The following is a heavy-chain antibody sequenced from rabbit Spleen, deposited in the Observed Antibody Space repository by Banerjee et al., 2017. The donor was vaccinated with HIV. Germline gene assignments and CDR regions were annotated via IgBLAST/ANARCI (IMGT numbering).Heavy chain of an antibody. D-gene: IGHD8-1*01. Sequence: QSLEESGGDLVQPEGSLTLTCTASGFTLNNDYMCWVRQAPGKGLEWIACIYAGSGGSTYYASWAKGRFTISKTSSTTVTLQMTSLTAADTATYFCARDSGTSFSSYGMDLWGQGTLVTVS. V-gene: IGHV1S40*01. CDR2: IYAGSGGST. CDR1: GFTLNNDY. CDR3: ARDSGTSFSSYGMDL. J-gene: IGHJ6*01.